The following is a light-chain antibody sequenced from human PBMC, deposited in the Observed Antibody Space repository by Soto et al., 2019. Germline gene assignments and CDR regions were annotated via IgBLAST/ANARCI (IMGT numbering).Light chain of an antibody. J-gene: IGKJ4*01. V-gene: IGKV1-27*01. CDR1: QDIGHS. Sequence: DIQITPSPSSLSASVGDRVTFPCLASQDIGHSLAWYQQKPGKPIQLLIYGASTLHSGVPSRFSGSGSGTDFTLTISSLQPEDVATYYCQKYDSAPLTFGGGTKVDIK. CDR2: GAS. CDR3: QKYDSAPLT.